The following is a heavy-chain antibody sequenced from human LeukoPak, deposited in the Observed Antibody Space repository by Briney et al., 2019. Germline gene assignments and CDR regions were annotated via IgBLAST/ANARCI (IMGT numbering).Heavy chain of an antibody. J-gene: IGHJ4*02. Sequence: PGASVKLSCEVSGYTLTEFSMRWVRQAPGKGLEWMGGFDPEDGETIYAQKFQGRVTMTEDTSTDTAYIELSSLRSEDTAVYYCASEGSNAIVGAADWGQGTLVTVSS. D-gene: IGHD1-26*01. CDR3: ASEGSNAIVGAAD. CDR2: FDPEDGET. V-gene: IGHV1-24*01. CDR1: GYTLTEFS.